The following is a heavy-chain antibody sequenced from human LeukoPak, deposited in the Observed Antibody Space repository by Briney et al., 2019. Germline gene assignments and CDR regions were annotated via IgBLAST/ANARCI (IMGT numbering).Heavy chain of an antibody. CDR1: GYTFTDYY. D-gene: IGHD2-2*02. V-gene: IGHV1-69-2*01. Sequence: ATVKISCKASGYTFTDYYMHWVQQAPGKGLEWMGRVDPEDGETIYAEKFQGRVTITRNTSISTAYMELSSLRSEDTAVYYCARVFPRIVVVPAAIKGDPGYYMDVWGKGTTVTVSS. CDR2: VDPEDGET. J-gene: IGHJ6*03. CDR3: ARVFPRIVVVPAAIKGDPGYYMDV.